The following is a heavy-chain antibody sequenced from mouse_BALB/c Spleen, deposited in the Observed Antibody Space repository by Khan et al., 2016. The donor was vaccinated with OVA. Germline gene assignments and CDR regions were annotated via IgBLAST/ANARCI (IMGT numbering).Heavy chain of an antibody. V-gene: IGHV5-6*01. D-gene: IGHD4-1*01. CDR2: ISSGGDYT. Sequence: VQLVESGGDLVKPGGSLKLSCAASGFTFSSYSMSWVRQTPDKRLEWVASISSGGDYTYYPDSVKGRFTISRDNAKNTLHLPMSDLKSEDTAMYYCAYHLTGSFAYWGQGTLVTVSA. CDR3: AYHLTGSFAY. CDR1: GFTFSSYS. J-gene: IGHJ3*01.